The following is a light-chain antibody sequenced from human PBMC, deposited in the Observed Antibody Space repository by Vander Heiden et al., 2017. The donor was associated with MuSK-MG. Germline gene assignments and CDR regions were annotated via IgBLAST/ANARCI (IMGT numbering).Light chain of an antibody. Sequence: QSALTQPASVSGSPGQSITISCTRTSRDVGGYNYVSWYQQHPGKAPKLMIYEVSNRHSGVANRFSGSKSGNTASLTISGLQAEDEADYYCSSYTSSSTRGGVFGGGTKLTVL. V-gene: IGLV2-14*01. CDR3: SSYTSSSTRGGV. CDR1: SRDVGGYNY. J-gene: IGLJ3*02. CDR2: EVS.